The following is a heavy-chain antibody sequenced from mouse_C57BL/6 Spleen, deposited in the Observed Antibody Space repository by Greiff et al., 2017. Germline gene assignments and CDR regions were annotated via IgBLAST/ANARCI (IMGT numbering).Heavy chain of an antibody. CDR1: GYAFSRSW. J-gene: IGHJ2*01. D-gene: IGHD2-1*01. V-gene: IGHV1-82*01. Sequence: QVQLQQSGPELVKPGASVKISCKASGYAFSRSWMNWVKQRPGKGLEWIGRIYPGDGDTNYSGKFKGKATLTAYKSSSTAYMQLSSLTSEDSAVYFCAVYGNYDFDYWGQGTTLTVSS. CDR2: IYPGDGDT. CDR3: AVYGNYDFDY.